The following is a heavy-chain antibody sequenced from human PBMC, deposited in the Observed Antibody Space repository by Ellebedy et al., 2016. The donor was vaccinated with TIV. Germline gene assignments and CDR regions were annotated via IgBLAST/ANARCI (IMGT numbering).Heavy chain of an antibody. D-gene: IGHD3-16*01. V-gene: IGHV3-23*01. CDR2: TSGSGGTR. CDR3: AKGWGIVDV. Sequence: PGGSLRLSCVASGFTVSDSYMSWVRQAPGKGLEWVSATSGSGGTRYYADSVKGRFTTSRDNSKNTLYLQMNSLRAEDTAIYYCAKGWGIVDVWGQGTTVTIS. CDR1: GFTVSDSY. J-gene: IGHJ6*02.